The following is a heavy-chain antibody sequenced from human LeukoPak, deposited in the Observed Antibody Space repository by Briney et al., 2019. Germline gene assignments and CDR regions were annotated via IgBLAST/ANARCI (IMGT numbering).Heavy chain of an antibody. CDR1: GFTFSSYA. J-gene: IGHJ5*02. V-gene: IGHV3-23*01. CDR2: ISGSGGST. CDR3: AKGPAPSIAARPGSWFDP. D-gene: IGHD6-6*01. Sequence: GALRLSCAASGFTFSSYAMSWVRQAPGKGLEWVSAISGSGGSTYYADSVKGRFTISRDNSKNTLYLQMNSLRAEDTAVYYCAKGPAPSIAARPGSWFDPWGQGTLVTVSS.